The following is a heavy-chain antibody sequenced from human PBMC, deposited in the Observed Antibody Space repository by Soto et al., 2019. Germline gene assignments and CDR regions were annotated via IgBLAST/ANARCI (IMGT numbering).Heavy chain of an antibody. CDR2: INPIFGTA. J-gene: IGHJ5*02. D-gene: IGHD4-17*01. V-gene: IGHV1-69*13. CDR1: GGTFSSYA. Sequence: GASVKVSCKASGGTFSSYAISWVRQAPGQGLKRIKEINPIFGTANYAQKIQSRVTITADESTSTANMEMSSLRSEDTAVYYSERDGDFGANFVDPSPWGQGTLVTVSS. CDR3: ERDGDFGANFVDPSP.